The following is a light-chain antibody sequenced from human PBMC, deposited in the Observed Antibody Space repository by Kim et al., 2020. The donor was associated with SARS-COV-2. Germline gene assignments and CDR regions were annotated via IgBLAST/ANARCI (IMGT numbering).Light chain of an antibody. Sequence: GQKVTSSCSGGNANSGNKDVTWYQQRQGKAPKLLIYDKNKRHSGIPDRFSGSKSGTSATLGITGLQTGDEAEYYCGTWDNSLNGVVFGGGTQLTVL. V-gene: IGLV1-51*01. CDR3: GTWDNSLNGVV. CDR1: NANSGNKD. CDR2: DKN. J-gene: IGLJ2*01.